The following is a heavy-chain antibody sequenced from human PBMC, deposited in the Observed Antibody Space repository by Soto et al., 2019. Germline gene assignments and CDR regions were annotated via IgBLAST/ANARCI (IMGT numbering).Heavy chain of an antibody. CDR3: ARDNYHGSGSSLNGLDV. CDR1: GGTFSSYA. D-gene: IGHD3-10*01. V-gene: IGHV1-69*06. J-gene: IGHJ6*02. Sequence: QVQLVQSGAEVKKPGSSVKVSCKASGGTFSSYAISWVRQAPGQGLEWMGGIIPISGTAQNAQKFHGRVTISPDSSTGTAYMDVNILRSEDKAVYFCARDNYHGSGSSLNGLDVWGQGTKASVS. CDR2: IIPISGTA.